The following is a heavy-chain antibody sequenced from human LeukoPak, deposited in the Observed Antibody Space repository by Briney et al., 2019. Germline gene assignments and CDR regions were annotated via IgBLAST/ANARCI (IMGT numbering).Heavy chain of an antibody. V-gene: IGHV3-30*04. Sequence: GRSLRLSCAASGFTFSTYEMHWVRQAPGKGLEWVAVISHDGNDQYYGDSVKGRFTISRDNSKNALWLQMNSLRPEDSAVYFCAKDSQSLNGYYTVGNFDFWGQGTLVTVSS. CDR1: GFTFSTYE. D-gene: IGHD3-9*01. CDR3: AKDSQSLNGYYTVGNFDF. J-gene: IGHJ4*02. CDR2: ISHDGNDQ.